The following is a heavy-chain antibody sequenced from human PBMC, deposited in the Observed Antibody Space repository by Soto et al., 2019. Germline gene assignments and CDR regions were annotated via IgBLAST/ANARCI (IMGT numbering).Heavy chain of an antibody. CDR2: ISAYNGNT. D-gene: IGHD3-22*01. CDR3: ARPSYDSSGYYQTEYFQH. J-gene: IGHJ1*01. CDR1: GGTFSSYA. V-gene: IGHV1-18*01. Sequence: ASVKVSCKASGGTFSSYAISWVRQAPGQGLEWMGWISAYNGNTNYAQKLQGRVTMTTDTSTSTAYMELRSLRSDDTAVYYCARPSYDSSGYYQTEYFQHWGQGTLVTVSS.